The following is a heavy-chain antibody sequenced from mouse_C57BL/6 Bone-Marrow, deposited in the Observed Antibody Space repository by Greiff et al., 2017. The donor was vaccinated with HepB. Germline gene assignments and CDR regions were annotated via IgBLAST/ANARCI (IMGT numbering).Heavy chain of an antibody. J-gene: IGHJ4*01. D-gene: IGHD1-1*01. CDR1: GYTFTDHT. Sequence: VKLQESGAELVKPGASVKISCKVSGYTFTDHTIHWMKQRPEQGLEWIGYIYPRDGSTKYNEKFKGKATLTADKSSSTAYMQLNSLTSEDSAVYFCARGDYYGRDYAMDYWGQGTSVTVSS. V-gene: IGHV1-78*01. CDR2: IYPRDGST. CDR3: ARGDYYGRDYAMDY.